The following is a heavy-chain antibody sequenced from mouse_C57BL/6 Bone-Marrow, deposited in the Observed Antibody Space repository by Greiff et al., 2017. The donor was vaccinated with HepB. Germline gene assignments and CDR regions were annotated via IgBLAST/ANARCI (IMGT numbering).Heavy chain of an antibody. Sequence: VQLQQSGAELARPGASVKLSCKASGYTFTSYGISWVKQRTGQGLEWIGGIYPRSGNTYYNEKFKGKATLTADKSSSTAYMELRSLTSEDSAVYFCARLIRDYGFDDWGQGTTLTVSS. CDR1: GYTFTSYG. CDR2: IYPRSGNT. J-gene: IGHJ2*01. V-gene: IGHV1-81*01. CDR3: ARLIRDYGFDD. D-gene: IGHD2-4*01.